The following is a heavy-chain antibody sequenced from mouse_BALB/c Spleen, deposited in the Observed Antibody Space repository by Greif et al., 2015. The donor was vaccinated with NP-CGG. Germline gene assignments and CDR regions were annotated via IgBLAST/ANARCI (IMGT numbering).Heavy chain of an antibody. CDR1: GYTFTSYY. V-gene: IGHV1S81*02. CDR3: TRYYRYYFDY. Sequence: QVQLKESGAELVKPGASVKLSCKASGYTFTSYYMYWVKQRPGQGLEWIGEINPSNGGTNFNEKFKSKATLTVDKSSSTAYMQLSSLTSEDSAVYYCTRYYRYYFDYWGQGTTLTFSS. D-gene: IGHD2-14*01. CDR2: INPSNGGT. J-gene: IGHJ2*01.